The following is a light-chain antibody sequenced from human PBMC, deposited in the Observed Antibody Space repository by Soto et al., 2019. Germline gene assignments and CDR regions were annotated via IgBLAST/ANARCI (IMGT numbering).Light chain of an antibody. Sequence: QYVLTQPLSASGTPGQRVTISCSGSSSNIVSNTVNWYQQFPGTAPKLLIYSNNQRPSGVPDRFSGSKSGTSASLAISGLQSEDEADYYCAAWDDSLNGPVFGGGTKLTVL. CDR3: AAWDDSLNGPV. CDR2: SNN. CDR1: SSNIVSNT. J-gene: IGLJ3*02. V-gene: IGLV1-44*01.